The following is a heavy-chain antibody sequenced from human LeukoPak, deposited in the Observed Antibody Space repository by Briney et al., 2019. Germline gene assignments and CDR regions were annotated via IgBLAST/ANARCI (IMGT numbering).Heavy chain of an antibody. D-gene: IGHD1-26*01. V-gene: IGHV4-39*01. J-gene: IGHJ4*02. CDR2: IYYSGST. CDR1: GGSISSSNYY. Sequence: SETLSLTCTVSGGSISSSNYYWGWIRQPPGTGLEWIGSIYYSGSTYSNPSLKSRVTISVDTSKNQFSLKLSSVTAADTAVYYCARPTSGSYSAPFDYWGQGTLVTASS. CDR3: ARPTSGSYSAPFDY.